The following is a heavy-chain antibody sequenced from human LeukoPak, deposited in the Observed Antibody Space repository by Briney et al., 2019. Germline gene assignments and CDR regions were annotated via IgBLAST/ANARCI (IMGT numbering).Heavy chain of an antibody. CDR3: ARVWYSYGYYFDY. D-gene: IGHD5-18*01. CDR2: IYYSGST. CDR1: GGSISSGGYY. J-gene: IGHJ4*02. Sequence: PSETLSLTCTVSGGSISSGGYYWSWIRQHPGKGLEWIGYIYYSGSTYYNPSLKSRVTISVDTSKNQFSLKLSSVTAAGTAVYYCARVWYSYGYYFDYWGQGTLVTVSS. V-gene: IGHV4-31*03.